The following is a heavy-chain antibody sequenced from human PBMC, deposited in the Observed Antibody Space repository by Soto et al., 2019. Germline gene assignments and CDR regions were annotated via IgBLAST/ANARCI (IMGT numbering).Heavy chain of an antibody. V-gene: IGHV5-51*01. CDR2: IYPGDSDT. CDR1: GYSFTSYW. J-gene: IGHJ6*02. Sequence: GESLKISCKGSGYSFTSYWIGWVRQMPGKGLERMGIIYPGDSDTRYSPSFQGQVTISADKSISTAYLQWSSLKASDTAMYYCARLSGLQYYYYYYGMDVWGQGTTVTVSS. D-gene: IGHD2-15*01. CDR3: ARLSGLQYYYYYYGMDV.